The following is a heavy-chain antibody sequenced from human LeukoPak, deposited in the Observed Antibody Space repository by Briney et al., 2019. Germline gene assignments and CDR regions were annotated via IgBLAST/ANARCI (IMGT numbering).Heavy chain of an antibody. CDR1: GFTFSSYA. CDR3: AKRPRDSSGYYLGAFDG. V-gene: IGHV3-23*01. CDR2: IGASGADT. J-gene: IGHJ3*01. D-gene: IGHD3-22*01. Sequence: GGSLRLSCTASGFTFSSYAMTWVRQAPGKGLDWVSAIGASGADTYYAASAKGRFTVSRDNSNNTLYLQMSSLRADDTAVYVCAKRPRDSSGYYLGAFDGWGQGTTVTVSS.